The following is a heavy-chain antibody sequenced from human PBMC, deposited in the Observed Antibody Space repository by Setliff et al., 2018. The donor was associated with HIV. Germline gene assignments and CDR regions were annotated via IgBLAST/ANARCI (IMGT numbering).Heavy chain of an antibody. CDR2: ISPYNGNT. Sequence: ASVKVSCKAPGYTFSTYSISWVRQAPGQGLEWLGWISPYNGNTKYAEKFQGRVTMTTDTSTSTAYMDLRSLRSDDTAVYFCVREGGAIFGVVIEGPAFDIWGQGTMVTVSS. CDR1: GYTFSTYS. D-gene: IGHD3-3*01. CDR3: VREGGAIFGVVIEGPAFDI. J-gene: IGHJ3*02. V-gene: IGHV1-18*01.